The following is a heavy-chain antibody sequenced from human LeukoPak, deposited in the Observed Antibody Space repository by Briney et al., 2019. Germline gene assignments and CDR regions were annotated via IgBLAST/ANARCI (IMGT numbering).Heavy chain of an antibody. J-gene: IGHJ5*02. CDR1: GGSISSYY. D-gene: IGHD3-9*01. Sequence: SETLSLTCTVSGGSISSYYWSWIRQPAGKGLEWIGRIYTSGSTNYNPSLKSRVTMSVDTSKNPFSLKLSSVTAADTAVYYCARGPYYDILGVLNWFDPWGQGTLVTVSS. CDR3: ARGPYYDILGVLNWFDP. V-gene: IGHV4-4*07. CDR2: IYTSGST.